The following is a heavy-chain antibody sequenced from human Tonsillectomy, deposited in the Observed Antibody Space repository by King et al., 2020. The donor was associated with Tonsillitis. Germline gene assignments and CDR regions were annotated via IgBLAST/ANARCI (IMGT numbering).Heavy chain of an antibody. CDR3: ARERLNANWFDP. CDR2: ISYDGSNK. CDR1: GFTFSSYG. J-gene: IGHJ5*02. V-gene: IGHV3-33*05. Sequence: VQLVESGGGVVQPGRSLRLSCAASGFTFSSYGMHWVRQAPGKGLEWVAVISYDGSNKYYADSVKGRFTISRDNSKNTLYLQMNSLRAEETAVYYCARERLNANWFDPWGQGTLVTVSS. D-gene: IGHD3-16*01.